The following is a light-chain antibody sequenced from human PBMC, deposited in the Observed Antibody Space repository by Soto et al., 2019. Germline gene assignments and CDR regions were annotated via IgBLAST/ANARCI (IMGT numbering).Light chain of an antibody. CDR2: GAS. J-gene: IGKJ4*01. CDR3: QQYNNWPLVT. V-gene: IGKV3-15*01. CDR1: HSISSQ. Sequence: EIVMTQSPVTLSVSPGERTNLSSRASHSISSQLVWYQQKPGQALGLLISGASTRATGIPSRFSGGGSGTEFTLTIGCLQSEDFAVYYCQQYNNWPLVTFGGGTKV.